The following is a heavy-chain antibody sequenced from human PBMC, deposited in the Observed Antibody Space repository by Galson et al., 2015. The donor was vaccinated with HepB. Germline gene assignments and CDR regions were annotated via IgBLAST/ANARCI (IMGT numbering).Heavy chain of an antibody. J-gene: IGHJ5*02. CDR1: GYTFTTYA. CDR2: INGGSGDT. V-gene: IGHV1-3*01. Sequence: SVKVSCKASGYTFTTYAIHWVRQAPGQRLEWMGWINGGSGDTKYSQKFQGRVTFIRDTSASTAYMELRSLRSEDTAVYYCARTGIGWLFDPWGQGTLVTVSS. D-gene: IGHD6-19*01. CDR3: ARTGIGWLFDP.